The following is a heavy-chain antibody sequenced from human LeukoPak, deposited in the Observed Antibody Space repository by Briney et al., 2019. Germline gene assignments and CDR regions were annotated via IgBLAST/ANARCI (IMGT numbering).Heavy chain of an antibody. CDR2: ISGSGGST. CDR3: AKGGSSSGWYDVEYYFDY. Sequence: GSLRLSCAASGFTFSSYAMSWVRQAPGKGLEWVSAISGSGGSTYYADSVKGWFTISRDNSKNTLYLQMSSLRAEDTAVYYCAKGGSSSGWYDVEYYFDYWGQGTLVTVSS. V-gene: IGHV3-23*01. J-gene: IGHJ4*02. CDR1: GFTFSSYA. D-gene: IGHD6-19*01.